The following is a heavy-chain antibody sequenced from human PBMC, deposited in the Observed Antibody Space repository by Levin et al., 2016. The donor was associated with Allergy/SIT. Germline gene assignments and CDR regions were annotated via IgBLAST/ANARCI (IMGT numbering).Heavy chain of an antibody. CDR1: GYLFSNYD. CDR3: ARGLGKQVWLHLETFDI. Sequence: ASVKVSCKASGYLFSNYDINWVRQAPGQGPEWMGRMNANSGNTVYAQKFQGRVTMTNDTSISTAYMELSSLRSEDTAVYYCARGLGKQVWLHLETFDIWGQGTVVTASS. J-gene: IGHJ3*02. CDR2: MNANSGNT. D-gene: IGHD3-9*01. V-gene: IGHV1-8*01.